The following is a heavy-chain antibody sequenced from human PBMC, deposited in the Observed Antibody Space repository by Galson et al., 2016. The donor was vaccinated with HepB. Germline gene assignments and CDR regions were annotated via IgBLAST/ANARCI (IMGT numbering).Heavy chain of an antibody. D-gene: IGHD4-23*01. CDR2: ISGSSTSI. CDR1: GFTFSSYS. CDR3: ARDKTSADYVGLFDS. Sequence: SLRFSCAASGFTFSSYSMNWVRQAPGKGLEWVSYISGSSTSIIYADSVKGRYTISRDNAKNSLYLQMNSLRDEDTAVYYCARDKTSADYVGLFDSWGQGTLVTVSS. V-gene: IGHV3-48*02. J-gene: IGHJ4*02.